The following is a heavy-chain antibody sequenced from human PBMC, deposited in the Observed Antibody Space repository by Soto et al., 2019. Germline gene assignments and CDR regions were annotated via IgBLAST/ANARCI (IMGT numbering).Heavy chain of an antibody. CDR2: TSHDGVT. J-gene: IGHJ6*02. CDR3: ARHPGYCSGSSCYGYYTMDV. D-gene: IGHD2-2*01. V-gene: IGHV4-4*02. Sequence: SETLSLTCAVSSGSIDNVYGWSWVRQSPGKGLEWIGETSHDGVTNYNPSLEGRVTISIDTPKNQFSLELSSVTAADTAVYSCARHPGYCSGSSCYGYYTMDVWGQGTTVTVSS. CDR1: SGSIDNVYG.